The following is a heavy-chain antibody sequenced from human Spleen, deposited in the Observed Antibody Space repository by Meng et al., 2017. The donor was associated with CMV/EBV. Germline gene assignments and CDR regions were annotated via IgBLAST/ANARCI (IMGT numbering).Heavy chain of an antibody. CDR2: IRYDGSNK. Sequence: GESLKISCAASGFTFSSYGMHWVRQAPGKGLEWVAFIRYDGSNKYYADSVKGRFTISRDNPNNALHLQMTSLGAEDTAAYYCAKDRDCSITGWYGAAGRSNYYNKGLDVWGQGTTVTVSS. J-gene: IGHJ6*02. D-gene: IGHD1-14*01. CDR3: AKDRDCSITGWYGAAGRSNYYNKGLDV. V-gene: IGHV3-30*02. CDR1: GFTFSSYG.